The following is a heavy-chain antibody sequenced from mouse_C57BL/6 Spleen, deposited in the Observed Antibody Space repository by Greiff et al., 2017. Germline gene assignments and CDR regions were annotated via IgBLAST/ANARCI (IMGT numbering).Heavy chain of an antibody. CDR2: IDPSDSYT. D-gene: IGHD1-1*01. CDR3: ARNYGSRKAMDY. J-gene: IGHJ4*01. Sequence: QVQLQQPGAELVKPGASVKLSCKASGYTFTSYWMQWVKQRPGQGLEWIGEIDPSDSYTNYNQKFKGKATLTVDTSSSTADMQLSSLTSEDAAVDYCARNYGSRKAMDYWGQGTSVTVSS. V-gene: IGHV1-50*01. CDR1: GYTFTSYW.